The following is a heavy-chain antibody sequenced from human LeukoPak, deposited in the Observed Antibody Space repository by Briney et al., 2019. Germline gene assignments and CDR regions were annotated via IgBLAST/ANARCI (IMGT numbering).Heavy chain of an antibody. CDR1: TDPITNGYS. D-gene: IGHD4-17*01. J-gene: IGHJ3*01. Sequence: PSETLSLTCVVSTDPITNGYSWGWVRQPPGKGLERIWSFYLSGSTHYNPSLRSRVTISVDKSKNQFSLNVRSVTAADTAVYFCAKTDYGHYSGFEVWGQGIMVTVSS. CDR3: AKTDYGHYSGFEV. CDR2: FYLSGST. V-gene: IGHV4-38-2*01.